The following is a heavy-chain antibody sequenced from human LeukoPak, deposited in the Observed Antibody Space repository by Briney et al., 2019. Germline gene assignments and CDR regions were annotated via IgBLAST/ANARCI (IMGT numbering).Heavy chain of an antibody. J-gene: IGHJ6*03. CDR3: ARRYCSSTSCSPYYYYYMDV. V-gene: IGHV4-38-2*01. D-gene: IGHD2-2*01. CDR1: GYSISSGYY. CDR2: IYHSGST. Sequence: SETLSLXCAVSGYSISSGYYWGWIRQPPGKGLEWIGSIYHSGSTYYNPSLKSRVTISVDTSKNQFSLKLSSVTAADTAVYYCARRYCSSTSCSPYYYYYMDVWGKGNTVTVSS.